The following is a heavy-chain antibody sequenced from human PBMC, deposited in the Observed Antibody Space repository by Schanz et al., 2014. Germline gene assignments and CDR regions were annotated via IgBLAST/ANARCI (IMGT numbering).Heavy chain of an antibody. CDR1: GGSISSGGYS. D-gene: IGHD6-13*01. CDR2: IYYSGST. Sequence: QVQLQESGPGLVKPSQTLSLTCAVSGGSISSGGYSWSWIRQPPGKGLEWIGYIYYSGSTYYNPSLKSRVTISVDTSKTHSPLMLGSVTAADTAVYYCARAAGPVDYWGQGTLVTVSS. V-gene: IGHV4-30-4*07. CDR3: ARAAGPVDY. J-gene: IGHJ4*02.